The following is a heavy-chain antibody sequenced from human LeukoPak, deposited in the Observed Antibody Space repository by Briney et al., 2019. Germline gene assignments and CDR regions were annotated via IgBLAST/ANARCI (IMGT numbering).Heavy chain of an antibody. J-gene: IGHJ5*02. Sequence: ASVKVSCKASGYTFTSYYMHWVRQAPGQGLEWMGIINPSGGSTSYAQKFQGRVTMTRDTSTSTVYMELSSLRSEDTAVYYCATRRWGSSGWFGGASYNWFDPWGQGTLVTVSS. D-gene: IGHD6-19*01. CDR2: INPSGGST. CDR1: GYTFTSYY. CDR3: ATRRWGSSGWFGGASYNWFDP. V-gene: IGHV1-46*01.